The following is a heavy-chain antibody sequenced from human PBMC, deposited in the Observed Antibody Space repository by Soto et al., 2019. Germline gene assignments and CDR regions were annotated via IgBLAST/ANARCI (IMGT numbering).Heavy chain of an antibody. D-gene: IGHD3-10*01. CDR1: GYNFDSYG. CDR2: ISTYTGNT. Sequence: QVQLVQSGPELKKPGAAVRVSCKASGYNFDSYGLSWVRQAPGQGLEWMGWISTYTGNTDYPQRFQGRVTMDTDTSTSTAYLDLRSLTSDDTAVYYCVRDVSVSSVSFGGYWGQGTLVTVSS. V-gene: IGHV1-18*01. CDR3: VRDVSVSSVSFGGY. J-gene: IGHJ4*02.